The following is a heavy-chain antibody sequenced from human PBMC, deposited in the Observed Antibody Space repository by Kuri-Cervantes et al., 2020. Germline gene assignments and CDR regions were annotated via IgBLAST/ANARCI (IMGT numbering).Heavy chain of an antibody. CDR2: INPSTGNT. J-gene: IGHJ5*02. V-gene: IGHV1-46*01. D-gene: IGHD4-17*01. CDR1: GYTFTSNY. CDR3: ARCYGDYGLDWFDP. Sequence: ASVKIICKASGYTFTSNYMHWVRQAPGEGLEWMGIINPSTGNTNYAQKFQCRVTITADKSTSTAYMELSSLRSEDTAVYYCARCYGDYGLDWFDPWGKGTLVTSPQ.